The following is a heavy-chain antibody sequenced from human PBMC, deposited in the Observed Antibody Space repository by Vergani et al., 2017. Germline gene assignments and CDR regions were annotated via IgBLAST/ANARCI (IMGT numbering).Heavy chain of an antibody. CDR3: AKDLAYYYDSSGYYSY. D-gene: IGHD3-22*01. Sequence: QVQLVESGGGVVQPGRSLRLSCAASGLTFSSYSMNWVRQAPGKGLEWVAFIRYDGSNKYYADSVKGRFTISRDNSKNTLYLQMNSLRAEDTAVYYCAKDLAYYYDSSGYYSYWGQGTLVTVSS. J-gene: IGHJ4*02. V-gene: IGHV3-30*02. CDR1: GLTFSSYS. CDR2: IRYDGSNK.